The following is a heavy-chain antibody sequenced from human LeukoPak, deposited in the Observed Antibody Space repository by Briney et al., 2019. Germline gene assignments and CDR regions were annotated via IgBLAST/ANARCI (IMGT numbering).Heavy chain of an antibody. J-gene: IGHJ4*02. CDR2: IKSDGSSK. CDR1: GFTFRSYW. V-gene: IGHV3-74*01. D-gene: IGHD1-1*01. CDR3: AKTAESNWYRQAFDY. Sequence: GGSLRLSCAASGFTFRSYWMHWVRQGPGKGLEWVARIKSDGSSKTYADSVKGRFTISRDNSKNTLYLQMNSLRAEDTALYYCAKTAESNWYRQAFDYWGQGTLVTVSS.